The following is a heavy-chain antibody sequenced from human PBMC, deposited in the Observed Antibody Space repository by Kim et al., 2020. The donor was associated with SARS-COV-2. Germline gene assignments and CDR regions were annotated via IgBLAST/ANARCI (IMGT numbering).Heavy chain of an antibody. J-gene: IGHJ6*02. CDR2: ISSSSSYI. CDR1: GFTFSSYS. Sequence: GGSLRLSCAASGFTFSSYSMNWVRQAPGKGLEWVSSISSSSSYIYYADSVKGRFTISRDNAKHSLYLQMNSLRAEDTAVYYCARDPYSSSWPYYYYYGMDVWGQGTTVTVSS. D-gene: IGHD6-13*01. CDR3: ARDPYSSSWPYYYYYGMDV. V-gene: IGHV3-21*01.